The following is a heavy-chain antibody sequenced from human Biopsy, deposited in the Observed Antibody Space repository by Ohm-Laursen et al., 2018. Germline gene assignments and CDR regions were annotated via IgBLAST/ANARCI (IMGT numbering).Heavy chain of an antibody. D-gene: IGHD6-19*01. CDR3: ALQSVAQMKNFDY. Sequence: SVKVSCQASGFTFTGYYIHWVRQAPGQGLEWMGWISPKSGGTNYAQKFQGNITMTKNTSMSTAYMEMSRLRSGETAVYYCALQSVAQMKNFDYWGQGTLVTVSS. CDR2: ISPKSGGT. V-gene: IGHV1-2*02. CDR1: GFTFTGYY. J-gene: IGHJ4*02.